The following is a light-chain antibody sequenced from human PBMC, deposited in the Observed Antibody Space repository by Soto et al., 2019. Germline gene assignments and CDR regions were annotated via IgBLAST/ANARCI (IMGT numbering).Light chain of an antibody. J-gene: IGLJ3*02. CDR3: SLSYDTVWV. CDR2: DTD. CDR1: TGPVTSTHY. Sequence: QAVVTQEPSLTVSPGGTVTLTCGSSTGPVTSTHYPYWVQQRPGQAPTTLIFDTDNKHSWTPARFSGSLLGGKAALTLSAAQPDYEADYYCSLSYDTVWVFGGGTKLTVL. V-gene: IGLV7-46*01.